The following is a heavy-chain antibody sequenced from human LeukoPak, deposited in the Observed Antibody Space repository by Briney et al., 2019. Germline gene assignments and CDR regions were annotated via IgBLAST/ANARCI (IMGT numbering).Heavy chain of an antibody. V-gene: IGHV3-7*01. CDR3: ARDSPERGYSYGPLDNYFDY. CDR1: GFTFNSYW. D-gene: IGHD5-18*01. CDR2: INQDGSEE. Sequence: GGSLRLSCAASGFTFNSYWMSWVRQAPGKGLEWVANINQDGSEEYYVDFLKGRFTISRDNAKNSLYLQMNSLRAEDTAVYYCARDSPERGYSYGPLDNYFDYWGQGTLVTVSS. J-gene: IGHJ4*02.